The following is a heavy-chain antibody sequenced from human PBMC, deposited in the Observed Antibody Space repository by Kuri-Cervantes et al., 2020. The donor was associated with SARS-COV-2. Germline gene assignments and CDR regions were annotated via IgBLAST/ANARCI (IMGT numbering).Heavy chain of an antibody. CDR1: RGSVSSSSYY. CDR3: ARSFTVRGAYFDY. D-gene: IGHD3-10*01. Sequence: GSLRLSCTVSRGSVSSSSYYWGWIRQPPGKGLEWIGSIYYTGNTYYNPSLNSRVTISVDTSKNQFSLKLSSVTAADTAVYYCARSFTVRGAYFDYWGQGTLVTVSS. V-gene: IGHV4-39*07. J-gene: IGHJ4*02. CDR2: IYYTGNT.